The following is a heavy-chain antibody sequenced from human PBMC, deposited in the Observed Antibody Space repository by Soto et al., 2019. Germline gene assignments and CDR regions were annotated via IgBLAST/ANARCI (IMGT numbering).Heavy chain of an antibody. D-gene: IGHD4-17*01. J-gene: IGHJ5*02. Sequence: QVQLVQSGAEVKKPGSSVKVSCKASGGTFSSYAISWVRQAPGQGLEWMGGIIPIFGTANYAQKFQGRVTITADESTSTAYMELSSLRSEETAVYYCARDGSGDYPSGNWFDPWGQGTLVTVSS. CDR3: ARDGSGDYPSGNWFDP. CDR1: GGTFSSYA. V-gene: IGHV1-69*12. CDR2: IIPIFGTA.